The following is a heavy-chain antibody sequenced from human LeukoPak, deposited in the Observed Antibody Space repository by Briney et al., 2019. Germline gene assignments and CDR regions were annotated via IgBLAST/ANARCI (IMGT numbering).Heavy chain of an antibody. J-gene: IGHJ4*02. D-gene: IGHD5-18*01. CDR3: ARPGYSYGQGFDY. CDR2: INHSGST. Sequence: PSETLSLTCAVYGGSFSGYYWSWIRQPPGKGLEWIGEINHSGSTNYNPSLKSRVTISVDTSKNQFSLKLSSVTAADTAVYYCARPGYSYGQGFDYWGQGTLVTVSS. CDR1: GGSFSGYY. V-gene: IGHV4-34*01.